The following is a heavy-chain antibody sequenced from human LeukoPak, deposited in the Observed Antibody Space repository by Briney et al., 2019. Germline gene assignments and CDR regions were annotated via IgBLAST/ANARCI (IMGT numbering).Heavy chain of an antibody. CDR1: GGSISSTTYY. Sequence: SETLSLTCTVSGGSISSTTYYWGWIRQPPGKGLEWLGTISYSGSTNYNPSLKSRVTISVDTSKNQFSLKLSSVTAADTAVYFCARHGASGSYLYYLDYWGQGTLVTVSS. CDR3: ARHGASGSYLYYLDY. D-gene: IGHD1-26*01. V-gene: IGHV4-39*01. J-gene: IGHJ4*02. CDR2: ISYSGST.